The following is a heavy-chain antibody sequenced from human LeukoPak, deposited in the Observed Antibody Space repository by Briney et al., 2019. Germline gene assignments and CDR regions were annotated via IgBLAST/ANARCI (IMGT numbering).Heavy chain of an antibody. J-gene: IGHJ6*02. V-gene: IGHV3-7*03. CDR1: GFALSSHW. Sequence: GGSLRLSCAASGFALSSHWKTWVRQVPGRGPEWVANVNRDGSETYYLDSVKGRFTISKDNAKNSLYLQMNSLRAEDTALYHCARNNGMDVWGQGTTVTVSS. CDR3: ARNNGMDV. CDR2: VNRDGSET.